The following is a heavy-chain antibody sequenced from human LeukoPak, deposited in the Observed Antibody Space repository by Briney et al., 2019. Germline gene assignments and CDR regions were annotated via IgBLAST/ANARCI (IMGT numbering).Heavy chain of an antibody. CDR2: IRSKAYGGTT. D-gene: IGHD2-21*02. Sequence: GGSLRLSCTASGFTFGDYAMSWFRQAPGKGLEWVGFIRSKAYGGTTEYAASVRGRFTISRDDSKSIAYLQMNSLKTEDTAVYYCIRWGGGYCGGDCYSDFDYWGQGTLVTVSS. J-gene: IGHJ4*02. CDR1: GFTFGDYA. CDR3: IRWGGGYCGGDCYSDFDY. V-gene: IGHV3-49*03.